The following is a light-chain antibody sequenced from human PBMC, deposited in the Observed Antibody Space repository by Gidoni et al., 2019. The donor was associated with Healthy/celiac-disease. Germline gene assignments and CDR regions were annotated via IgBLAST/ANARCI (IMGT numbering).Light chain of an antibody. Sequence: DRVMTQSPLSLPVTPGEPASISCRSSQSLLHRNGYNYLDWYLQKPGQSPQLLIYLGSNRASGVPDRFSGSGSGTDFTLKISRVEAEDVGVYYCMQALQTPCSFGQGTKLEIK. J-gene: IGKJ2*04. CDR3: MQALQTPCS. V-gene: IGKV2-28*01. CDR1: QSLLHRNGYNY. CDR2: LGS.